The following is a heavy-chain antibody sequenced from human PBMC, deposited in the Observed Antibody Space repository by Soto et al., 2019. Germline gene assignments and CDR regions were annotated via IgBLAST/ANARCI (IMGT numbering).Heavy chain of an antibody. J-gene: IGHJ4*02. CDR1: GFIFRNYW. CDR2: MNQDGSEK. D-gene: IGHD1-1*01. V-gene: IGHV3-7*03. Sequence: GWSLRLSCAASGFIFRNYWMTWVRQAPGKGLEWVASMNQDGSEKYYADSVEGRFAISRDNAENSLCLQMNSLRAEDTAVYYCARDPVRRFDFWGQGTMVTVSS. CDR3: ARDPVRRFDF.